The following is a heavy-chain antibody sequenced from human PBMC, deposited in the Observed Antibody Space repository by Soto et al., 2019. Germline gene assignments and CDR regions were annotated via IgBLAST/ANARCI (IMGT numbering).Heavy chain of an antibody. CDR2: IIPILGIA. V-gene: IGHV1-69*08. J-gene: IGHJ6*02. CDR1: GGTFSSYT. Sequence: QVQLVQSGAEVKKPGSSVKVSCKASGGTFSSYTISWVRQAPGQGLEWMGRIIPILGIANYAQKFQGRVTITADKATSTAYMELSSLISEDTAVYYCARDHNYDILTGYYSDYYYYGMDVWGQGTTVTASS. D-gene: IGHD3-9*01. CDR3: ARDHNYDILTGYYSDYYYYGMDV.